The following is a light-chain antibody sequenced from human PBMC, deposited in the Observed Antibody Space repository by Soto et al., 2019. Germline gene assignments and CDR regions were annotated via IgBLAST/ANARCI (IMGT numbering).Light chain of an antibody. V-gene: IGKV3-20*01. CDR1: QSVDSSF. Sequence: EIVLTQSPGSLSLSPGERATLSCRASQSVDSSFFAWYQQKPGQAPRLLIYGASNRATGIPDRFSGSGSGTDFTLTVSGLEPEGFAVYYCQQYVSSVTFGQGTKVEIK. CDR2: GAS. J-gene: IGKJ1*01. CDR3: QQYVSSVT.